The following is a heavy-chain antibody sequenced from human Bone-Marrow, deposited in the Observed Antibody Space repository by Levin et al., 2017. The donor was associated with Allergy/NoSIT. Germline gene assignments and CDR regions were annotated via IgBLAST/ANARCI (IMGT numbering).Heavy chain of an antibody. J-gene: IGHJ4*02. D-gene: IGHD1-1*01. CDR3: ARLDSYSFDY. CDR1: GGSISSAGYH. Sequence: SETLSLTCTVSGGSISSAGYHWTWIRQYPGTGLEWIGYISYRGSTYFNPSLKSRLTMSIDTSEQHLSLNLTSVSAADTAIYYCARLDSYSFDYWGQGALVTVSS. CDR2: ISYRGST. V-gene: IGHV4-31*03.